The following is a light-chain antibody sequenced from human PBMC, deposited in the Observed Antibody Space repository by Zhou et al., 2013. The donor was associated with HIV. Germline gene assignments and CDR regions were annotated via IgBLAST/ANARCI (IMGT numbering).Light chain of an antibody. V-gene: IGKV3D-15*01. CDR1: QSVSSN. Sequence: ETVMTQSPTTLSVSPGERATLSCRASQSVSSNLAWYQQKPGQAPRLLIYGASTRATGVPAKFRGSGSGTDFTLTIISLQSEDFATYYCQQYNSYSKTFGQGTKVEIK. CDR3: QQYNSYSKT. J-gene: IGKJ1*01. CDR2: GAS.